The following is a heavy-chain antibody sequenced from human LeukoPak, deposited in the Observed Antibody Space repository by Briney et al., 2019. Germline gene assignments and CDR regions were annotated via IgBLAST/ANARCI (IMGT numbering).Heavy chain of an antibody. CDR1: GGSMRSYY. V-gene: IGHV4-59*01. J-gene: IGHJ4*02. D-gene: IGHD3-22*01. Sequence: SETLSLTCTVSGGSMRSYYWSWIRQPPGKGLEWLGYIFYTGSTNYNPSLKSRVTISVDTSKNQCSLKLSSVTAADTAVYYCARQSISGSSLSYFDYWGQGTLVNVSS. CDR2: IFYTGST. CDR3: ARQSISGSSLSYFDY.